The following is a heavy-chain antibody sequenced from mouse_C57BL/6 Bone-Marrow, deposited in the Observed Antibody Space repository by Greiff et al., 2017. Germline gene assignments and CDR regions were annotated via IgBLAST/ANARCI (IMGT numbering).Heavy chain of an antibody. CDR2: ISSGGSYT. V-gene: IGHV5-6*01. D-gene: IGHD2-4*01. J-gene: IGHJ3*01. Sequence: EVMLVESGGDLVKPGGSLKLSCAASGFTFSSYGMSWVRHTPDQRLEWVATISSGGSYTYYPDSVKGRFTISRDNAKNTLYLQMSSLKSEDTAMYYCARRGITPFAYWGQGTLVTVSA. CDR1: GFTFSSYG. CDR3: ARRGITPFAY.